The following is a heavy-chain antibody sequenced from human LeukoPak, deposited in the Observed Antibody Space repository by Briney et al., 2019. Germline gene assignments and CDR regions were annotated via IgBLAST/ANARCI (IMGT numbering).Heavy chain of an antibody. Sequence: ASVKVSCKASGYTFTSYAISWVRQAPGQGLEWMGGIIPIFGTANYAQKFQGRVTITADESTSTAYMELSSLRSEDTAVYYCARVSYDFWSGYYNYYYYYGMDVWGQGTTVTVSS. D-gene: IGHD3-3*01. J-gene: IGHJ6*02. V-gene: IGHV1-69*13. CDR1: GYTFTSYA. CDR2: IIPIFGTA. CDR3: ARVSYDFWSGYYNYYYYYGMDV.